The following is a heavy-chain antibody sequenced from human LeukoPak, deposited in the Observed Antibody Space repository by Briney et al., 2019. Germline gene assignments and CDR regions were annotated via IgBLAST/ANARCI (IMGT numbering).Heavy chain of an antibody. J-gene: IGHJ6*02. V-gene: IGHV3-48*04. CDR1: GFTFSSYS. CDR2: ISSSSSTI. CDR3: AIPPLSGTGSSRPLAEIDV. D-gene: IGHD3-10*01. Sequence: GGSLRLSCAASGFTFSSYSMNWVRQAPGKGLEWVSYISSSSSTIYYADSVKGRFTISRDNAKNSLYLQMNSLRAEDTAVYYCAIPPLSGTGSSRPLAEIDVWGQGTTVTVSS.